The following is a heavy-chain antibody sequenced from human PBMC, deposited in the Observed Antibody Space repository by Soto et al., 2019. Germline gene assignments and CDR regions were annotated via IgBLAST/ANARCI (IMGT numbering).Heavy chain of an antibody. CDR1: GGTFNSYA. Sequence: PAKVSCKASGGTFNSYAMCSVRQEHGQGLEWMGGIIPIFGTANYAQKFQGRVTITADESTSTAYMELSSLRSEDTAVYYCARPVTKGYYDILTGPPPAYYYYGMDVWGQGTTVTVSS. D-gene: IGHD3-9*01. J-gene: IGHJ6*02. CDR3: ARPVTKGYYDILTGPPPAYYYYGMDV. CDR2: IIPIFGTA. V-gene: IGHV1-69*13.